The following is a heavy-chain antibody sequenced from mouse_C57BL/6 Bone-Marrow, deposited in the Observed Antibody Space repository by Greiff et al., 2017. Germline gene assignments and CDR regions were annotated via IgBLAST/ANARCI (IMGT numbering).Heavy chain of an antibody. Sequence: EVHLVESGGDLVKPGGSLKLSCAASGFTFSSYGMSWVRKTPDKRLEWVATISSGGSYTYYPDSVKGRFTISRDNAKNTLYLQMSSLKSEDTAMYYCARHGNYYGSSIDYWGQGTTLTVSS. CDR2: ISSGGSYT. CDR3: ARHGNYYGSSIDY. CDR1: GFTFSSYG. V-gene: IGHV5-6*01. D-gene: IGHD1-1*01. J-gene: IGHJ2*01.